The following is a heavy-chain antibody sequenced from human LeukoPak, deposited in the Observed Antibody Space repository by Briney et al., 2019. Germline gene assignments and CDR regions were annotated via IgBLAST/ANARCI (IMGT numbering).Heavy chain of an antibody. Sequence: GGSLRLSCAASGFTVSSNFMSWVRQAPGKGLEWVSSIRDNGGDTYYADSVKGRFAISRDNSKNTLYLQMNSLRAEDTAIYYCAKDDYGYWFDPWGQGTLVTVSS. CDR2: IRDNGGDT. CDR3: AKDDYGYWFDP. J-gene: IGHJ5*02. V-gene: IGHV3-23*01. D-gene: IGHD3-16*01. CDR1: GFTVSSNF.